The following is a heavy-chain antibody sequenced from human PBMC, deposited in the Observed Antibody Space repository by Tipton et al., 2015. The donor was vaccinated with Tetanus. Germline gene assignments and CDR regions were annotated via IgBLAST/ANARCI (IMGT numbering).Heavy chain of an antibody. CDR2: INTGNGHT. Sequence: QSGPEVKKPGASVKVSCKASGYTFIRYAMHWVRQAPGQRPEWMGWINTGNGHTKYSQKLQGRVTFTRDTSATTSYMELSSLNSDDTAMYYCARDDGYGVSSITANYFDSWGQVALVTVSS. V-gene: IGHV1-3*04. CDR3: ARDDGYGVSSITANYFDS. J-gene: IGHJ4*02. D-gene: IGHD5/OR15-5a*01. CDR1: GYTFIRYA.